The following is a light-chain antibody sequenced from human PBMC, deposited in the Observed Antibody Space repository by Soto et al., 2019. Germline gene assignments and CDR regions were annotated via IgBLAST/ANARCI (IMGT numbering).Light chain of an antibody. CDR3: QKYNSAPLT. J-gene: IGKJ4*01. CDR2: DAS. CDR1: QSIGLA. V-gene: IGKV3D-15*01. Sequence: MTQAPATLSVSPGERATLSCRASQSIGLAIAWYQHKPGQAPRLLIFDASQRATGIPARFSGSGSGTDFTLTISSLQPEDVATYYCQKYNSAPLTFGGGTKVDIK.